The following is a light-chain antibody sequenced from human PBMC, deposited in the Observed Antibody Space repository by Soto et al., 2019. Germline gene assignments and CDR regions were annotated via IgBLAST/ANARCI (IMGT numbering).Light chain of an antibody. Sequence: QSVLTQPASVSGSPGQSITISCTGTSSDVGGYNYVSWYQQHPGKAPKLMIYEVSNRPSGVSNRFSGSKSGNTASLTISGLQGEDEADYYCISYTTSSTLLFGGGTKLTVL. CDR3: ISYTTSSTLL. CDR2: EVS. J-gene: IGLJ2*01. V-gene: IGLV2-14*01. CDR1: SSDVGGYNY.